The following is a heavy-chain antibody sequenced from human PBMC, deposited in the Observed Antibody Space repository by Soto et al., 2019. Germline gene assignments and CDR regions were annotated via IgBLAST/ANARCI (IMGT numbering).Heavy chain of an antibody. J-gene: IGHJ4*01. V-gene: IGHV4-4*07. CDR1: GGSISSYY. Sequence: SETLSPICTVSGGSISSYYWSWIRQPAGKGLEWIGRIYTSGSTNYNPSLKSRVTMSVDTSKNEFSLKLSSVTAADTAVYYWARSHSGSFGCGFDYWGHGTLVPVSS. D-gene: IGHD6-6*01. CDR2: IYTSGST. CDR3: ARSHSGSFGCGFDY.